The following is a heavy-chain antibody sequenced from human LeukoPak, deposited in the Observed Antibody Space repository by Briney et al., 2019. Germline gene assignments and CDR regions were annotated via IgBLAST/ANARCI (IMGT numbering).Heavy chain of an antibody. CDR2: INSDGSST. J-gene: IGHJ4*02. CDR3: AKGGATVIDY. D-gene: IGHD4-17*01. V-gene: IGHV3-74*01. CDR1: GFSFSTTW. Sequence: PGGSLRLSCAASGFSFSTTWMSWVRQAPGKGLVWVSRINSDGSSTTSADSVKGRFTISRDNAKNTLYLQMNSLRAEDTAVYYCAKGGATVIDYWGQGTLVTVSS.